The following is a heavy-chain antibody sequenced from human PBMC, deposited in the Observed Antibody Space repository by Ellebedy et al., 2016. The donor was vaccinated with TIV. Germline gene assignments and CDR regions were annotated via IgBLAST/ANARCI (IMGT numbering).Heavy chain of an antibody. V-gene: IGHV3-23*01. J-gene: IGHJ6*02. CDR2: ISGSGDTT. CDR3: AKGRRIAAAGTDRYYYYGMDV. CDR1: RFTFSSYA. D-gene: IGHD6-13*01. Sequence: GESLKISXAASRFTFSSYAMSWVRQAPGKGLEWVSGISGSGDTTYYADSVKGRFTISRDNSKNTLYLQMNSLRVEDTAAYYCAKGRRIAAAGTDRYYYYGMDVWGQGTTVTVSS.